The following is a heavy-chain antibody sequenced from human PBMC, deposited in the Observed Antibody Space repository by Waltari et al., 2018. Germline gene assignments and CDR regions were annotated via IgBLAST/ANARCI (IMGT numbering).Heavy chain of an antibody. Sequence: QLQLPESGPRLVKPSETLSLTCTVSAGSLTSNRHYWGWIRQPPGQGLEWIGTTSYTRATYSSPSLKSRVTISRDTSKNQLALTLGSVTAADTALYYCATYIGASLGTAAFDVWGQGTMVTVSS. D-gene: IGHD5-12*01. V-gene: IGHV4-39*01. CDR2: TSYTRAT. CDR1: AGSLTSNRHY. J-gene: IGHJ3*01. CDR3: ATYIGASLGTAAFDV.